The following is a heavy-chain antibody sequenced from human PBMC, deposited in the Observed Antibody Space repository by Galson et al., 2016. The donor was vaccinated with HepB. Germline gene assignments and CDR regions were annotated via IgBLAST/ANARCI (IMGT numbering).Heavy chain of an antibody. D-gene: IGHD2-15*01. J-gene: IGHJ6*02. CDR2: MNPNSGDT. V-gene: IGHV1-8*01. CDR1: GYNLLSHD. CDR3: AREFGSFPAYYGMDV. Sequence: SVKVSCKASGYNLLSHDIDWVRQATGQGLEWMGWMNPNSGDTVYSPEFQGRFIMTRNTSKSTAYMELSRLRSEDTAVYYCAREFGSFPAYYGMDVWGQGTTVTVSS.